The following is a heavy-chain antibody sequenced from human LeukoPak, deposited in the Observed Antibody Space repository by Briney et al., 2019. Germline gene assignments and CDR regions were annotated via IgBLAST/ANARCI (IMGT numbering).Heavy chain of an antibody. CDR1: GFSFSDYG. V-gene: IGHV3-30*02. CDR2: IRSDGSIK. D-gene: IGHD4-17*01. Sequence: GGSLRLSCAASGFSFSDYGMDWVRQAPGKGLEWVAFIRSDGSIKYYLDSVKGRFTISRDNSKSTMYLQMNSLRAEDTAVYYCVKDDPTAYFDYWGQGTLVTVSS. J-gene: IGHJ4*02. CDR3: VKDDPTAYFDY.